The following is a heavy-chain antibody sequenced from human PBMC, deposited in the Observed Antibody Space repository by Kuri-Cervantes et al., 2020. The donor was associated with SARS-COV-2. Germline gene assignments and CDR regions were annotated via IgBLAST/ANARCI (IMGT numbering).Heavy chain of an antibody. V-gene: IGHV4-59*12. D-gene: IGHD6-19*01. CDR1: GGSISSYY. Sequence: GSLRLSCTVSGGSISSYYWSWIRQPPGKGLEWIGYIYYSGSTNYNPSLKSRVTISVDTSKNQFSLKLSSVTAADTAVYYCARLYSSGWYGIDYWGQGTLVTVSS. CDR2: IYYSGST. J-gene: IGHJ4*02. CDR3: ARLYSSGWYGIDY.